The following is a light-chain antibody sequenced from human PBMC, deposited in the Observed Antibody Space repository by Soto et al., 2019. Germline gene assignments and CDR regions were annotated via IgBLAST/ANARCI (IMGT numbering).Light chain of an antibody. CDR1: QSLLHSNGYNY. CDR3: VQALQTPLT. Sequence: DIVMTQSPLSLPVTPGEPASISCRSSQSLLHSNGYNYLAWYLQKPGQSPQLPIYLGSNRASRVHGRFSCSGSATDVTLEIIRVDAGDVGVYYCVQALQTPLTFGGGNKVEIK. J-gene: IGKJ4*01. CDR2: LGS. V-gene: IGKV2-28*01.